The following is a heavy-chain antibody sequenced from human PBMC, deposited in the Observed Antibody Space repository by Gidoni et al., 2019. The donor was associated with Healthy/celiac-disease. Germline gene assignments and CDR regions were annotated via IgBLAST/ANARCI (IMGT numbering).Heavy chain of an antibody. CDR2: IKSQTDGGTT. V-gene: IGHV3-15*07. J-gene: IGHJ4*02. D-gene: IGHD3-22*01. CDR3: TPTPDYYDSSGYYPDFDY. CDR1: GFTCRKAR. Sequence: VQLVESGGGWVKPGGSLSISCAASGFTCRKARMNWVRQAPGKGLEWVGRIKSQTDGGTTDYAAPVKSRFTISRDDSKNTLYLQMNSLKTEDTAVYYCTPTPDYYDSSGYYPDFDYWGQGTLVTVSS.